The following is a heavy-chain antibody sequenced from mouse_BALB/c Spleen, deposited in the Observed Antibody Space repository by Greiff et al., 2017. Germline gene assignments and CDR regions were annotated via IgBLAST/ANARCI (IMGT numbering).Heavy chain of an antibody. CDR2: ILPGSGST. V-gene: IGHV1-9*01. J-gene: IGHJ4*01. Sequence: QVQLQQSGAELMKPGASVKISCKATGYTFSSYWIEWVKQRPGHGLEWIGEILPGSGSTNYNEKFKGKATFTADTSSNTAYMQLSSLTSEDSAVYYCARGGGYYFYYYAMDYWGQGTSVTVSS. D-gene: IGHD2-3*01. CDR1: GYTFSSYW. CDR3: ARGGGYYFYYYAMDY.